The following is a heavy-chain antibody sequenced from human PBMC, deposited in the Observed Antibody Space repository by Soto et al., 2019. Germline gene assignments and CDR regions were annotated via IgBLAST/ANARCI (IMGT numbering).Heavy chain of an antibody. CDR2: IKSKVDGGTA. CDR1: GFTFSNAW. D-gene: IGHD2-2*01. V-gene: IGHV3-15*01. J-gene: IGHJ6*02. Sequence: GGSLRLSCEASGFTFSNAWMNWVRQGPGKGLEWLGRIKSKVDGGTADYGAATKGRFSISRDDLKNMLYLQMNSLKPDDTAVYYCTTLSYLYYDGMDVWGQGTTVTV. CDR3: TTLSYLYYDGMDV.